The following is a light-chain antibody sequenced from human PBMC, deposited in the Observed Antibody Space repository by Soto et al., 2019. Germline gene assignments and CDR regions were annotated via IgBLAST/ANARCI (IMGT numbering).Light chain of an antibody. Sequence: QSVLTQPPSASGSPGQSVTISCTGTSSDVGGYKYVSWYQQHPGKAPKLMIYEVSKRPSGVPDRFSGSKSGNTASLTVSGLQAEDEAAYYCCSYAGNNNVIFGGGTKLTVL. J-gene: IGLJ2*01. V-gene: IGLV2-8*01. CDR1: SSDVGGYKY. CDR3: CSYAGNNNVI. CDR2: EVS.